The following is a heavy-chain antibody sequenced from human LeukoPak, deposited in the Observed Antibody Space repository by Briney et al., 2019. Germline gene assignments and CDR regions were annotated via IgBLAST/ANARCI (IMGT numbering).Heavy chain of an antibody. D-gene: IGHD5-24*01. V-gene: IGHV3-48*01. J-gene: IGHJ4*02. CDR1: GFTLSSYS. Sequence: GGSLRLSCAASGFTLSSYSMNWVRQAPGRGLEWVSYISSSSSIKYYADSVKGRFTISRDNAKNTLYLQMNSLRAEDTAVYYCARLFRDGYKVPIANYYFDYWGQGTLVTVSS. CDR2: ISSSSSIK. CDR3: ARLFRDGYKVPIANYYFDY.